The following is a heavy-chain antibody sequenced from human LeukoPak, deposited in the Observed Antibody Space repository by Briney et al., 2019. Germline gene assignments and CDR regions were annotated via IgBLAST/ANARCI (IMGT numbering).Heavy chain of an antibody. CDR3: AKSKSGYNYGH. D-gene: IGHD5-18*01. J-gene: IGHJ4*02. CDR2: IKQDGSER. V-gene: IGHV3-7*01. Sequence: GGSLRLSCAASGFTFSSYWMSWVRQAPGKGLEWVANIKQDGSERYYVDSVKGRFTISRDNAKNSLYLQMNSLRAEDTAVYYCAKSKSGYNYGHWGQGTLVTVSS. CDR1: GFTFSSYW.